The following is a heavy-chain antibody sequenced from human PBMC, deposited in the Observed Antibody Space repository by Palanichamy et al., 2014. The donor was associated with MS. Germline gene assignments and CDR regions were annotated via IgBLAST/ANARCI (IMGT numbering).Heavy chain of an antibody. V-gene: IGHV1-18*01. CDR2: T. Sequence: TNYAQKLQGRVTMTTDTSTSTAYMELRSLRSDDTAVYYCAGGLSVYYYDSSGYYDYWGQGTLVTVSS. D-gene: IGHD3-22*01. J-gene: IGHJ4*02. CDR3: AGGLSVYYYDSSGYYDY.